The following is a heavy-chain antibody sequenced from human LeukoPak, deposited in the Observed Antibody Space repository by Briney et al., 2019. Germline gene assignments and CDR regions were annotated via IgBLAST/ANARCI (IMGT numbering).Heavy chain of an antibody. D-gene: IGHD3-16*02. CDR3: ARLSMESFDP. CDR2: IIPIFGTA. J-gene: IGHJ5*02. CDR1: GGTFSSYA. Sequence: SVKVSCKASGGTFSSYAISWVRQAPGQGLEWMGGIIPIFGTANYAQKLQGRVTMTTDTSTSTAYMELRSLRSDDTAVYYCARLSMESFDPWGQGTLVTVSS. V-gene: IGHV1-69*05.